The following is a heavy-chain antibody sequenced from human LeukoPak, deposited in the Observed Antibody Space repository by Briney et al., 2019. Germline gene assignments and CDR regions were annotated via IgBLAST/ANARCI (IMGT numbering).Heavy chain of an antibody. J-gene: IGHJ4*02. V-gene: IGHV3-23*01. CDR1: GFTFSSYA. CDR2: ISGSGGST. D-gene: IGHD3-9*01. Sequence: GGSLRPSCAASGFTFSSYAMSWVRQAPGKGLEWVSAISGSGGSTYYADSVKGRFTISRDNSKNTLYLQMNSLRAEDTAVYYCAKGSPELRYFDWLRGPFDYWGQGTLVTVSS. CDR3: AKGSPELRYFDWLRGPFDY.